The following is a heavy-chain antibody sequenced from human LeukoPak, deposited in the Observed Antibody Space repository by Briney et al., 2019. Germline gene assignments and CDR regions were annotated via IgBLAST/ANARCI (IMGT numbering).Heavy chain of an antibody. J-gene: IGHJ4*02. Sequence: PGGSLRLSCGASGFDFSNNGMHWVRRAPGKGLEWVAFIRYDAANQYYADSVKGRFTISRDNSKNTLYLQMDSLRSEDTAIYHCAKDIAVSDSYFDYGGKGTLVTVSS. V-gene: IGHV3-30*02. CDR3: AKDIAVSDSYFDY. CDR1: GFDFSNNG. CDR2: IRYDAANQ. D-gene: IGHD6-19*01.